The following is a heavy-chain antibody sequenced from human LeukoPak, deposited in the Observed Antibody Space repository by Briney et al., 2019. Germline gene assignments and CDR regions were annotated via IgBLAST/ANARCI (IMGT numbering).Heavy chain of an antibody. D-gene: IGHD2-2*01. Sequence: SETLSLTCTVSGGSISSSSYYWGWIRQPPRKGLEWIGSIYYSGSTYYNPSLKSRVTISVDTSKNQFSLKLSSVTAADTAVYYCARERYQLLSLDVWGKGTTVTVSS. V-gene: IGHV4-39*07. CDR3: ARERYQLLSLDV. J-gene: IGHJ6*04. CDR2: IYYSGST. CDR1: GGSISSSSYY.